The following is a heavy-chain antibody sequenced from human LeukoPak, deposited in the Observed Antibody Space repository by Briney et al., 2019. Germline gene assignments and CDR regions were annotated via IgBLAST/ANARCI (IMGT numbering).Heavy chain of an antibody. CDR2: IYTSGST. J-gene: IGHJ4*02. CDR1: GGSISSYY. V-gene: IGHV4-4*07. Sequence: SETLSLTCTVSGGSISSYYWSWIRQPAGKGLEWLGRIYTSGSTNYNPSLKSRVTMSVDTSKNQFSLKLSSVTAADTAVYYCARPLRVMTTVTPFDYWGQGTLVTVSS. D-gene: IGHD4-17*01. CDR3: ARPLRVMTTVTPFDY.